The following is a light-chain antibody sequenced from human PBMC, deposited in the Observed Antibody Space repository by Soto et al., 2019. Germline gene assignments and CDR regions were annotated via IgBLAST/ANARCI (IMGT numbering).Light chain of an antibody. CDR2: DAS. V-gene: IGKV3-11*01. CDR1: QSVSSY. Sequence: EIVLTQSPATLSLSPGERATLSCRASQSVSSYLAWYQQKPGQAPRLLIYDASNRATGIPARFSGSGSGTDFTLTINSLEPEDLAVYYCQQRSNWPITFGQGTRLEIK. J-gene: IGKJ5*01. CDR3: QQRSNWPIT.